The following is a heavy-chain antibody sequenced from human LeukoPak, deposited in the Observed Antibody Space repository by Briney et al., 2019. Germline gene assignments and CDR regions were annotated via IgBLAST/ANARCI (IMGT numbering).Heavy chain of an antibody. CDR1: GGSISSATYY. V-gene: IGHV4-39*01. J-gene: IGHJ4*02. CDR3: TCGYYSRGDY. D-gene: IGHD3-22*01. Sequence: PSETLSLTCNVSGGSISSATYYWGWIRQPPGKGLEWIGSVYYSGSTYYNPSLKSRVTISLDTSENQFSVKLNSVTAADTAIYYCTCGYYSRGDYWSQGTLVTVSS. CDR2: VYYSGST.